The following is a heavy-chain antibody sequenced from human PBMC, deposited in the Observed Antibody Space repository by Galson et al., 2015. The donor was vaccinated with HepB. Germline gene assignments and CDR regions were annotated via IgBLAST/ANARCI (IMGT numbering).Heavy chain of an antibody. CDR3: ARGSNYYDMGRAFDI. CDR2: INPNSGGA. V-gene: IGHV1-2*04. Sequence: SVKVSCKASGYTFTGYYMHWVRQAPGQGLEWMGWINPNSGGANYAQKFQGWVTMTRDTSISTAYMELSRLRSDDTAVYYCARGSNYYDMGRAFDIWGQGTMVTVSS. J-gene: IGHJ3*02. D-gene: IGHD3-22*01. CDR1: GYTFTGYY.